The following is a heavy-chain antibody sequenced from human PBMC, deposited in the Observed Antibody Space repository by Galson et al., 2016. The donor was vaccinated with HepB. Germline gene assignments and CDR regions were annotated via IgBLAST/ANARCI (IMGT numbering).Heavy chain of an antibody. CDR3: ARQHRGGPSDY. CDR1: GGSVSSHNW. D-gene: IGHD5-24*01. J-gene: IGHJ4*02. V-gene: IGHV4-4*02. Sequence: TLSLTCAVSGGSVSSHNWWSWVRQPPGKGLEWIGEVFHSGSTNYNPSLKSRVTISVDTSKNQFTLRLTSVTAADTALYYCARQHRGGPSDYWGQGTLVIVSS. CDR2: VFHSGST.